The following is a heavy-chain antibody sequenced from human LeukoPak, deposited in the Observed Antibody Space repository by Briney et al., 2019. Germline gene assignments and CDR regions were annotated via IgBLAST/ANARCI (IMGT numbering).Heavy chain of an antibody. V-gene: IGHV3-11*01. Sequence: GGSLRLSCAASGFTFSDYYMSWIRQAPGKGLEWVSYISSSGNIEYYADSVKGRFTISRDNAKNLLYLQMNSLRAEDTAVYYCARERIDYDSSGYLNWFDPWGQGTLVTVSS. CDR2: ISSSGNIE. D-gene: IGHD3-22*01. CDR3: ARERIDYDSSGYLNWFDP. CDR1: GFTFSDYY. J-gene: IGHJ5*02.